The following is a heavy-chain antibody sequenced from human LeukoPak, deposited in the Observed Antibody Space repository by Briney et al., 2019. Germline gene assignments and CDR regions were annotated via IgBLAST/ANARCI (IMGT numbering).Heavy chain of an antibody. Sequence: PSETLSLTCTVSGGSISSSSYHWGWVRQPPGKGLEWIGTIYYSGSTYYNPSLKSRVTISVDTSKNQFSLKLSSVTAADTAVYYCARAVAGIFDYWGQGTLVTVSS. V-gene: IGHV4-39*01. D-gene: IGHD6-19*01. CDR2: IYYSGST. J-gene: IGHJ4*02. CDR1: GGSISSSSYH. CDR3: ARAVAGIFDY.